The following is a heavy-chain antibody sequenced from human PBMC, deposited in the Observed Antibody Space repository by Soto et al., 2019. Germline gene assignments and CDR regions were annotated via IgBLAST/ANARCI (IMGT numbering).Heavy chain of an antibody. Sequence: VQLLESGGGLVQPEGSLRLSCAASGFTFSSYAMSWVRQAPGKGLEWVSGISGGASTTYYADSVKGRFTISRDNSKNTLYLQVNSLRAEDTAVYYCAKDQTGAGTISRYFQNWGQGTLVTVSS. CDR2: ISGGASTT. D-gene: IGHD6-13*01. CDR3: AKDQTGAGTISRYFQN. V-gene: IGHV3-23*01. CDR1: GFTFSSYA. J-gene: IGHJ1*01.